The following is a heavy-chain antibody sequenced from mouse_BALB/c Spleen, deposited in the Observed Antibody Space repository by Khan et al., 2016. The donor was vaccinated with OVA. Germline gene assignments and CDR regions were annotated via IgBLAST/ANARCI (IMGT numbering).Heavy chain of an antibody. J-gene: IGHJ4*01. V-gene: IGHV9-3-1*01. CDR1: GYTFTTYG. Sequence: QIQLVQSGPELKKPGVTVKISCKASGYTFTTYGMNWVKQAPGKGLKWMGWINTYTGEPTYVDDFKGRFAFSLETSASAAYLQINNLKNEDTATYYCAIVGYSGTRDIWGQGTSVTVSS. D-gene: IGHD1-3*01. CDR3: AIVGYSGTRDI. CDR2: INTYTGEP.